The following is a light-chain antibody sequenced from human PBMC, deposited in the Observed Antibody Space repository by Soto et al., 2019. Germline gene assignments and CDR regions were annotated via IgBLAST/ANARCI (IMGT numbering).Light chain of an antibody. CDR2: AAS. CDR3: QQSYSSWAT. CDR1: QSISNY. V-gene: IGKV1-39*01. Sequence: DIQMTQSPSSLSASVGDRVTITCRARQSISNYLNWYQLKPGKVPKLLIYAASTLKTGVPSRFSGSGSGTDFTLTISILQPDDSASYYCQQSYSSWATFGGGTKVEIK. J-gene: IGKJ4*01.